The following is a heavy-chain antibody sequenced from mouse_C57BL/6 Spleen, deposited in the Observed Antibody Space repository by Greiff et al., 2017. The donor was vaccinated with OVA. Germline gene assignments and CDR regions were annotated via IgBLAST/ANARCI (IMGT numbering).Heavy chain of an antibody. J-gene: IGHJ4*01. D-gene: IGHD2-5*01. CDR2: IRNKANGYTT. CDR3: ARFYSNHPSYAMDY. CDR1: GFTFTDYY. Sequence: DVKLVESGGGLVQPGGSLSLSCAASGFTFTDYYMSWVRQPPGKALEWLGFIRNKANGYTTEYSASVKGRFTISRDNSQSILYLQMNALRAEDSATYYCARFYSNHPSYAMDYWGQGTSVTVSS. V-gene: IGHV7-3*01.